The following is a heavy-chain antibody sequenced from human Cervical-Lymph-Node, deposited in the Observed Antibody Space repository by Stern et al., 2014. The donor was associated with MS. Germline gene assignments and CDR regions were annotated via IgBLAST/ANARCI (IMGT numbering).Heavy chain of an antibody. J-gene: IGHJ4*02. CDR1: GFSLVTSGVR. V-gene: IGHV2-70*04. CDR3: ARMMGSGYRHYFDY. D-gene: IGHD3-3*01. CDR2: IDWNDKT. Sequence: ESGPALVKPTQTLTLTCTFSGFSLVTSGVRVSLIRQPPGKALEWLARIDWNDKTFYNTALMTRLTIAKDTSKNQVVLTMTNVDPVDTATDYCARMMGSGYRHYFDYWGQGTPVTVS.